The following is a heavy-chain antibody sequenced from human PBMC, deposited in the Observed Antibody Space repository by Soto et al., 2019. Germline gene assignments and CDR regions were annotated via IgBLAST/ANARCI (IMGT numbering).Heavy chain of an antibody. D-gene: IGHD1-7*01. J-gene: IGHJ4*02. Sequence: GGSLRLSCAASGFTFSSYAMHWVRQAPGKGLEWVAVISYDGSNKYYADSVKGRFTISRDNSKNTLYLQMNSLRAEDTAVYYCARDSPLWPELRRSYFDYWGQGTLVTVSS. CDR1: GFTFSSYA. V-gene: IGHV3-30-3*01. CDR2: ISYDGSNK. CDR3: ARDSPLWPELRRSYFDY.